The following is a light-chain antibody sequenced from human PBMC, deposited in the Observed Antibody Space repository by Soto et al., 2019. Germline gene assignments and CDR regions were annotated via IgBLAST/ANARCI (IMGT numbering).Light chain of an antibody. Sequence: EIVMTQSPATLSVSPGERATLSCRASQSISSKLAWYQQKPGQAPRLLIYDASTRATGIAARFSGSGSGTEFTLTISSLQSEDFAVYYCQKHNEWPWTVGQGTKVEIK. CDR1: QSISSK. J-gene: IGKJ1*01. CDR3: QKHNEWPWT. V-gene: IGKV3-15*01. CDR2: DAS.